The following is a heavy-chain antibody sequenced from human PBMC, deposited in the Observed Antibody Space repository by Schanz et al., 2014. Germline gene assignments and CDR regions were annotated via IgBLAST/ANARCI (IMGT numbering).Heavy chain of an antibody. V-gene: IGHV3-30*18. Sequence: QVQLVESGGGVVQPGRSLRLSCAASGFIFSNYGMHWVRQAPGKGLEWVAAMSYDGSIKYYGDSEKGRFTISRDNSKNTLYLHMNTLRSEDTAVYYCAKDSTHIDIVLVPTAIDSWGQGTLVTVSS. D-gene: IGHD2-2*01. CDR3: AKDSTHIDIVLVPTAIDS. CDR2: MSYDGSIK. CDR1: GFIFSNYG. J-gene: IGHJ4*02.